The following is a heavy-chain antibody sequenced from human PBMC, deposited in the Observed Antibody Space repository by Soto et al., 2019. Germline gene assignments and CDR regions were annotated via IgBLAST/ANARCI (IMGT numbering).Heavy chain of an antibody. CDR3: AREEYGVVTAIPFDY. D-gene: IGHD2-21*02. V-gene: IGHV1-69*08. CDR1: GGTFSSYT. Sequence: QVQLVQSGAEVKKPGSSVKVSCKASGGTFSSYTISWVRQAPGQGLEWMGRIIPILGIANYAQKFQGRVTITADKSTSTAYMELSSLRSEETAVYYCAREEYGVVTAIPFDYWGQGTLVTVSS. CDR2: IIPILGIA. J-gene: IGHJ4*02.